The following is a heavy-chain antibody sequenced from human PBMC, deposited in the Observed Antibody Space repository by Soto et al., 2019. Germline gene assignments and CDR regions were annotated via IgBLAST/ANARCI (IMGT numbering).Heavy chain of an antibody. CDR2: INHSGST. Sequence: PSETLSLTCAVYGGSFSGYYWSWIRQPPGKGLEWIGEINHSGSTNYNPSLKSRVTISVDTSKNQFSLKLSSVTAADTAVYYCARGGGYSYGYFVYWGQGTLVTVSS. J-gene: IGHJ4*02. D-gene: IGHD5-18*01. CDR1: GGSFSGYY. CDR3: ARGGGYSYGYFVY. V-gene: IGHV4-34*01.